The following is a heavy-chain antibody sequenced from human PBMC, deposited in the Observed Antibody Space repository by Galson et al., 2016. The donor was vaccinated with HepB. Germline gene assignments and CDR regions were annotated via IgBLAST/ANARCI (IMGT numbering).Heavy chain of an antibody. CDR3: VQGSTAPAV. Sequence: SLRLSCAGSGFTFRNYGMTWVRQAPGKGLEVVSSISRSGDSTDYADSVKGRFTISRDNSKNTLSLQMNSLTADDTAKYYCVQGSTAPAVWGKGTPVTVSS. J-gene: IGHJ6*04. CDR2: ISRSGDST. CDR1: GFTFRNYG. V-gene: IGHV3-23*01. D-gene: IGHD1-26*01.